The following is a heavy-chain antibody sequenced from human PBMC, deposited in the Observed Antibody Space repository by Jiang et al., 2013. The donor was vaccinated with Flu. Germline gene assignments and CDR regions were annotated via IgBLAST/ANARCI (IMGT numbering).Heavy chain of an antibody. V-gene: IGHV5-10-1*01. J-gene: IGHJ5*02. D-gene: IGHD6-19*01. CDR3: ARQYSSGWYGYNWFDP. CDR2: IDPSDSYT. Sequence: WVRQMPGKGLEWMGRIDPSDSYTNYSPSFKGHVTISADNSITTAYLQWSSLKASDTAMYYCARQYSSGWYGYNWFDPWGQGTLVTVSS.